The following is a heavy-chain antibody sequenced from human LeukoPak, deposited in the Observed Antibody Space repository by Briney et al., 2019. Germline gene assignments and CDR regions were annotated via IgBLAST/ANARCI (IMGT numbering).Heavy chain of an antibody. CDR3: TRDHRYGGLFDY. CDR1: GFTFDDYG. CDR2: INWNGDST. D-gene: IGHD1-1*01. J-gene: IGHJ4*02. Sequence: GGSLRLSCAASGFTFDDYGMIWVRQGPRKGLEWVSGINWNGDSTHYADSVKGRFTISRDNAKNSLYLQMNSLRVEDTAVYYCTRDHRYGGLFDYWGQGTLVAVSS. V-gene: IGHV3-20*04.